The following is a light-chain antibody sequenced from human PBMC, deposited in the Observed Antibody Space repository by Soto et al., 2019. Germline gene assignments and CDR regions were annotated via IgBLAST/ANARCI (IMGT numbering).Light chain of an antibody. V-gene: IGLV1-40*01. CDR3: QSYDSSLSGSHVI. CDR2: GNN. J-gene: IGLJ2*01. Sequence: QSVLTQPPSVSGAPGQRVTISCTGSSSNIGAGYDVHWYQQLPGTAPKLLIYGNNNRPSGVPDRFSGSKSGTSASLAITGLQAEDEADYYCQSYDSSLSGSHVIFGGGTKVTVL. CDR1: SSNIGAGYD.